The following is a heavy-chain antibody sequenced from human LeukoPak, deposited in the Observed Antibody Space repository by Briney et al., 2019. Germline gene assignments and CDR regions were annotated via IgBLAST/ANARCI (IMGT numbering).Heavy chain of an antibody. CDR3: ARVLKEGIYSSSWQPGMKWFDP. Sequence: PSDTLSLTCTVSGGSISSSSYYWGWIRQPPGKGLEWIGSIYYSRSTYYNPSLKSRVTISVDTSKNQFSLKLSSVTAADTAVYYCARVLKEGIYSSSWQPGMKWFDPWGQGTLVTVSS. D-gene: IGHD6-13*01. CDR2: IYYSRST. V-gene: IGHV4-39*07. J-gene: IGHJ5*02. CDR1: GGSISSSSYY.